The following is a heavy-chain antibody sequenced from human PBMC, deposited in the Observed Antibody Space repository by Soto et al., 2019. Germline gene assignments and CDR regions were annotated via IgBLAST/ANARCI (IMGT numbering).Heavy chain of an antibody. D-gene: IGHD6-19*01. Sequence: SVKVSCKASGGTFNNYAFSWVRQAPGQGLEWLGGIMPIFGRPDYAQKFRDRVTITADESTTTAHMELSSLRSEDTAVYYCAIWLKEAGIGGNYYSVMAVWGQGTTVPVSS. CDR3: AIWLKEAGIGGNYYSVMAV. J-gene: IGHJ6*02. CDR1: GGTFNNYA. V-gene: IGHV1-69*13. CDR2: IMPIFGRP.